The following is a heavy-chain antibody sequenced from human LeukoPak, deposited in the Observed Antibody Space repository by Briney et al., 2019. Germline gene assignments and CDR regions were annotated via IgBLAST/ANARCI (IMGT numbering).Heavy chain of an antibody. J-gene: IGHJ4*02. CDR1: GSSITSDYF. CDR2: IYYSWGM. CDR3: ARNVTAGFLDY. D-gene: IGHD1-1*01. V-gene: IGHV4-38-2*01. Sequence: SETLSLTCAVSGSSITSDYFWGWIRQPPGKGLEWIATIYYSWGMYFNPSLKSRVTVSLDASKNQFSLKMTSLTAAGTAIYYCARNVTAGFLDYWGQGIMVTVSS.